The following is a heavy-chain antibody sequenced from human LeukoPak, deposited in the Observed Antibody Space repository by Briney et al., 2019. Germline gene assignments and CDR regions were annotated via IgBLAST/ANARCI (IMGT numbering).Heavy chain of an antibody. CDR2: MNPNSGNT. CDR1: GYTFTSYD. J-gene: IGHJ5*02. Sequence: ASVKVSCKASGYTFTSYDINWVRQATGQGLEWMAWMNPNSGNTGYAQKFQGRVTMTRNTSISTAYMELSSLRSEDTAVYYCARPRVPAAISYNWFDPWGQGTLVTVSS. D-gene: IGHD2-2*02. CDR3: ARPRVPAAISYNWFDP. V-gene: IGHV1-8*01.